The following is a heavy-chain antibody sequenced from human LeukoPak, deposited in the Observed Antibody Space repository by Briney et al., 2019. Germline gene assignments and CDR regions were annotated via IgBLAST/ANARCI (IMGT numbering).Heavy chain of an antibody. CDR1: GGSINNYY. V-gene: IGHV4-59*01. CDR2: IYYSGST. Sequence: PSETLSLTCTVSGGSINNYYWSWIRQPPGKGLEWIGYIYYSGSTNYNPSLKSRVTISVDTSKNQFSLNLSSVTAADTAVYYCARGGGTFDYWGQGTLVTVSS. D-gene: IGHD1-26*01. CDR3: ARGGGTFDY. J-gene: IGHJ4*02.